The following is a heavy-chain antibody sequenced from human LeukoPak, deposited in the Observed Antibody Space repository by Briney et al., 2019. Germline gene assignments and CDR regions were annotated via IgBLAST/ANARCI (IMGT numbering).Heavy chain of an antibody. CDR3: ATMVYAPAFDY. Sequence: PGGSLRLSCAASGFTFSSYWMSWVRQAPGKGLEWVANIKEDGSEKYYVDSVKGRFTISRDNAKNSLYLQMNSLRAEDTAVYYCATMVYAPAFDYWGQGTLVTVSS. CDR2: IKEDGSEK. CDR1: GFTFSSYW. J-gene: IGHJ4*02. V-gene: IGHV3-7*01. D-gene: IGHD2-8*01.